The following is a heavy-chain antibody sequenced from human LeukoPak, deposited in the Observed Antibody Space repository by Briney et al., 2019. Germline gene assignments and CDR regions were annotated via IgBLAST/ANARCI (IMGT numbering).Heavy chain of an antibody. Sequence: GGSLRLSCAASGFTFDDYAMHWVRQAPGKGLEWVSGISWNSGSIGYADSVKGRFTISRDNAKSSLYLQMNSLRAEDTALYYCAREHYYDSSGSFDYWGQGTLVTVSS. J-gene: IGHJ4*02. CDR3: AREHYYDSSGSFDY. V-gene: IGHV3-9*01. CDR1: GFTFDDYA. CDR2: ISWNSGSI. D-gene: IGHD3-22*01.